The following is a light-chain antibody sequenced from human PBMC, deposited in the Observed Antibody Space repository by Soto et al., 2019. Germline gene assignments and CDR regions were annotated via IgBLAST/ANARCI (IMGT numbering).Light chain of an antibody. CDR3: SSYLTSTTYV. J-gene: IGLJ1*01. Sequence: QSALTQPASVSGSPGQSITISCTGTSTDADGYKFVSWYQQHPGKAPKVIIYEVNNRPSGISSRFSGSKSGDTASLTISGLQPEDXADYYCSSYLTSTTYVFGTGTKVTVL. V-gene: IGLV2-14*01. CDR2: EVN. CDR1: STDADGYKF.